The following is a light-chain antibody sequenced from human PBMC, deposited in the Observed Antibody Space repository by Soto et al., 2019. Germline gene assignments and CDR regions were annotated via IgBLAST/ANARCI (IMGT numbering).Light chain of an antibody. CDR3: QQSYSTPRM. J-gene: IGKJ1*01. CDR1: QSINNY. V-gene: IGKV1-39*01. Sequence: IQITHSPSTLSASVADRVTITCRASQSINNYLAWYQQKPGKAPKLLIYKASSLQSGVPSRFSGSESGTDFTLTISSLQPEDFATYYCQQSYSTPRMFGQGTKVDIK. CDR2: KAS.